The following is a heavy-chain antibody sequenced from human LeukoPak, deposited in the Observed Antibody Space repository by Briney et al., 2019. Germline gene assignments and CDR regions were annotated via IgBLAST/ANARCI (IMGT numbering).Heavy chain of an antibody. D-gene: IGHD3-22*01. CDR3: ARRDSSGFTFDY. CDR2: IYYSGST. CDR1: GGSISSYY. J-gene: IGHJ4*02. Sequence: SETLSLTCTVSGGSISSYYWSWIRQPPGKGLEWIGYIYYSGSTNYNPSLKSRVTISVDTSKNQFSLKLSSVTAADTAVYDCARRDSSGFTFDYWGQGTLVTVSS. V-gene: IGHV4-59*08.